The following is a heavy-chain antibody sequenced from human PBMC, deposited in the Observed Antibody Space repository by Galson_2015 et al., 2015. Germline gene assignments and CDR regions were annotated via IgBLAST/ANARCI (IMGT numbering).Heavy chain of an antibody. CDR1: GFTFNNYA. CDR2: ITSNGGDT. J-gene: IGHJ4*02. CDR3: VKLTKQWLSYFDY. D-gene: IGHD6-19*01. Sequence: SLRLSCAGSGFTFNNYAMSWVRQAPGRGLEWVSDITSNGGDTKYADSVKGRFTISRDNSNNTLYLQMNRLGAEDTATYYCVKLTKQWLSYFDYWGQGTLVTVSS. V-gene: IGHV3-23*01.